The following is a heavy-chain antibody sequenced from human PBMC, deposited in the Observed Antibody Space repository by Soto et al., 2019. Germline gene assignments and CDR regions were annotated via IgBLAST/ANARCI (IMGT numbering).Heavy chain of an antibody. CDR3: ASSEGTYYGSGSYPWFDP. J-gene: IGHJ5*02. CDR2: INAGNGNT. CDR1: GYTFTSYA. D-gene: IGHD3-10*01. V-gene: IGHV1-3*01. Sequence: ASVKVSCKASGYTFTSYAMHWVRQAPGQRLEWMGWINAGNGNTKYSQKFQGRVAITRDTSASTAYMELSSLRSEDTAVYYCASSEGTYYGSGSYPWFDPWGQGTLVTVSS.